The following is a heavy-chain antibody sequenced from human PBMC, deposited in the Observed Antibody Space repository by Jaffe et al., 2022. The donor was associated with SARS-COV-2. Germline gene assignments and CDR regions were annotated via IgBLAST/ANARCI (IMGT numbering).Heavy chain of an antibody. J-gene: IGHJ6*03. V-gene: IGHV4-38-2*02. D-gene: IGHD3-10*01. Sequence: QVQLQESGPGLVKPSETLSLTCTVSGYSISSGYYWGWIRQPPGKGLEWIGSIYHSGSTYYNPSLKSRVTISVDTSKNQFSLKLSSVTAADTAVYYCASYGSGSYFGYYYYYMDVWGKGTTVTVSS. CDR2: IYHSGST. CDR1: GYSISSGYY. CDR3: ASYGSGSYFGYYYYYMDV.